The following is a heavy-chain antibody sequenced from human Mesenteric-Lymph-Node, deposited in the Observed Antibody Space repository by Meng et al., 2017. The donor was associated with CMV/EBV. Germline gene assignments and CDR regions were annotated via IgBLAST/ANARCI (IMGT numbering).Heavy chain of an antibody. V-gene: IGHV4-61*01. CDR2: IYYSGRT. Sequence: TVSGEAVSSGSCYWSWVRQPQGKGLEWIGHIYYSGRTDNNPSLTSRVTILVDTSKNQFSLNLNSVTAADTAVYYCARVKGRTGYFDSWGQGTLVTVSS. J-gene: IGHJ4*02. D-gene: IGHD3-10*01. CDR3: ARVKGRTGYFDS. CDR1: GEAVSSGSCY.